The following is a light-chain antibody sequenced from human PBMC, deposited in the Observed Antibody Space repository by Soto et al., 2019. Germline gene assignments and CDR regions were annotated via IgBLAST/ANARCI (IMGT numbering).Light chain of an antibody. CDR3: QQYSSSRT. CDR2: GAS. V-gene: IGKV3-20*01. Sequence: DIVLTQSPGTLSLSPGDRATLSCRASQSITGNYLAWHQQKPGQAPKLLIYGASTRAPGIPVRFSGSGSETDFTLTITRLEPEDFAVYYCQQYSSSRTFGQGTKVDIK. CDR1: QSITGNY. J-gene: IGKJ1*01.